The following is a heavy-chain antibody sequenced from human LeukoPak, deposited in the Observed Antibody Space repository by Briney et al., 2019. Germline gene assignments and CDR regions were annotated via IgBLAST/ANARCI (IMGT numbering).Heavy chain of an antibody. CDR1: GYTFTSYY. CDR3: ARGWSSSTVGTYYYYYYYMDV. Sequence: GASVKVSCKASGYTFTSYYMHWVRQAPGQGLEWKGIINPSGGSTSYAQKFQGRVTMTRDTATSAVYMGLSSLRSEDTAVYYCARGWSSSTVGTYYYYYYYMDVWGKGTTVTVSS. V-gene: IGHV1-46*01. J-gene: IGHJ6*03. CDR2: INPSGGST. D-gene: IGHD6-13*01.